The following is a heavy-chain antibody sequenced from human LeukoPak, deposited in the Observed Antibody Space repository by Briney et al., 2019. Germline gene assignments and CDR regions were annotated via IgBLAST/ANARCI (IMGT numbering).Heavy chain of an antibody. Sequence: AETLSLTCTVSGGSISSYYWSWIRQPPGKGLEWIGYIYYSGSTNYNPSLKSRVTISVDTSRNQFSLKLSSVTAADTAVYYCARHAGIAAADRIYYYHYGMDVWGQGPTVTVSS. J-gene: IGHJ6*02. CDR3: ARHAGIAAADRIYYYHYGMDV. CDR1: GGSISSYY. D-gene: IGHD6-13*01. CDR2: IYYSGST. V-gene: IGHV4-59*01.